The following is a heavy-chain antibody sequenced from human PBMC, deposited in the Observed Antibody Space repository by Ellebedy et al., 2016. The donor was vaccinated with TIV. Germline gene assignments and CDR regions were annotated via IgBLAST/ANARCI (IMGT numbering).Heavy chain of an antibody. J-gene: IGHJ4*02. CDR3: ARVYSGCENFDY. CDR1: GGSISSYY. Sequence: SETLSLTXTVSGGSISSYYWSWIRQPPGKGLEWIGYIYYSGSTNYNPSLKSRVTISVDTSKNQFSLKLSSVTAADTAVYYCARVYSGCENFDYWGQGTLVTVSS. V-gene: IGHV4-59*01. CDR2: IYYSGST. D-gene: IGHD5-12*01.